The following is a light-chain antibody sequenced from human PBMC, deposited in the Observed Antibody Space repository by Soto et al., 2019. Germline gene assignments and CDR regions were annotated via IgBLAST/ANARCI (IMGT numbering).Light chain of an antibody. J-gene: IGKJ1*01. CDR2: DAS. Sequence: QSPSTLSASVGDTVTITCRASQTISGWLAWYQQRPGKAPNLLIFDASTLESGVPSRFSGSGSGTTLTLTISSLQSDDFATYYCLQYNGYYRTFGQGTKVDIK. V-gene: IGKV1-5*01. CDR3: LQYNGYYRT. CDR1: QTISGW.